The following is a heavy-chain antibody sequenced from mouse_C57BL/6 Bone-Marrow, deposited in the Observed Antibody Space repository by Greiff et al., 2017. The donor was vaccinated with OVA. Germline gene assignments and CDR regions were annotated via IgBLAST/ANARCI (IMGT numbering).Heavy chain of an antibody. CDR1: GFTFSSYA. CDR2: ISSGGDYI. D-gene: IGHD1-1*01. Sequence: EVKLQESGEGLVKPGGSLKLSCAASGFTFSSYAMSWVRQTPEKRLEWVAYISSGGDYIYYADTVKGRFTISRDNARNTLYLQMSSLKSEDTAMYYCTRSGAYYYGSSYYFDYWGQGTTLTVSS. J-gene: IGHJ2*01. V-gene: IGHV5-9-1*02. CDR3: TRSGAYYYGSSYYFDY.